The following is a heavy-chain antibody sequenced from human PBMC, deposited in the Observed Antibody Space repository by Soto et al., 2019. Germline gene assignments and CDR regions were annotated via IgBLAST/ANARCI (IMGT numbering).Heavy chain of an antibody. CDR1: GYSFTSYW. CDR3: ARRGPGYSYGYDAGYYGMDV. D-gene: IGHD5-18*01. Sequence: SLKISCKGSGYSFTSYWISWVRQMPGKGLEWMGRIDPSDSYTNYSPSFQGHVTISADKSISTAYLQWSSLKASDTAMYYCARRGPGYSYGYDAGYYGMDVWGQGTTVTVSS. V-gene: IGHV5-10-1*01. J-gene: IGHJ6*02. CDR2: IDPSDSYT.